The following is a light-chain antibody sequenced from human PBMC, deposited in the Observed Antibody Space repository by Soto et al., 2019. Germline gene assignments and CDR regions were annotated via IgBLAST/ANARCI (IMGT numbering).Light chain of an antibody. CDR3: QKYNSAPQT. CDR2: AAS. Sequence: DIQMTPSPSSLSASVGDRVTITCRASQGISNYLAWYQQKPGKVPKLLIYAASTLQSGVPSRFSGSGSGTDFTLTISSLQPEEVATYYCQKYNSAPQTFGQGTRLEIK. J-gene: IGKJ5*01. V-gene: IGKV1-27*01. CDR1: QGISNY.